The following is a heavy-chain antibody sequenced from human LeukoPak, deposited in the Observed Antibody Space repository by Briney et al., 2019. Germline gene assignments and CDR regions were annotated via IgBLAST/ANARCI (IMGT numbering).Heavy chain of an antibody. CDR1: GFTVSSNY. D-gene: IGHD6-6*01. CDR3: ASTSSSYFDY. J-gene: IGHJ4*02. CDR2: IYSGGST. Sequence: GGSLRLSCAASGFTVSSNYMSWVRRAPGKGLEWVSVIYSGGSTYYADSVKGRFTISRDNSKNTLYLQMNSLRAEDTAVYYCASTSSSYFDYWGQGTLVTVSS. V-gene: IGHV3-53*01.